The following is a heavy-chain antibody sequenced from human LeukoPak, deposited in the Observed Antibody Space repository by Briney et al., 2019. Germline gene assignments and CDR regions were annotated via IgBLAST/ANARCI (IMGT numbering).Heavy chain of an antibody. CDR3: ARRHSKYSSSWYVLSY. D-gene: IGHD6-13*01. CDR2: MNPNSGNT. Sequence: ASVKVSCKASGYTFTSYDINWVRQATGQGLEWMGWMNPNSGNTGYAQKFQGRVTMTRNTSISTAYMELSSLRSEDTAVYYCARRHSKYSSSWYVLSYWGQGTLVTVSS. J-gene: IGHJ4*02. V-gene: IGHV1-8*01. CDR1: GYTFTSYD.